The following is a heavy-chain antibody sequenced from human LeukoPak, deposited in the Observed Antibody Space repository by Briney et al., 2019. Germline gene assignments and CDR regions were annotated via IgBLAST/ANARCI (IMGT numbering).Heavy chain of an antibody. J-gene: IGHJ4*02. V-gene: IGHV3-74*01. Sequence: GGSLRLSCAVSGFTCSSYWMHWVRQAPGKGLVWVSRINSDGSSTIYADSVQGRFTISRDNAKNTLYLQMNSLRAEDTAVYFCTRGTGSYYSLGYWGQGTLVTVSS. CDR1: GFTCSSYW. CDR2: INSDGSST. CDR3: TRGTGSYYSLGY. D-gene: IGHD3-10*01.